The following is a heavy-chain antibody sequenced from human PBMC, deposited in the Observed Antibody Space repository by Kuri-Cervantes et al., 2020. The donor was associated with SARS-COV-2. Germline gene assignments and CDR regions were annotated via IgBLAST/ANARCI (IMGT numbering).Heavy chain of an antibody. CDR1: GFTFSSYA. CDR2: IYSGGSST. D-gene: IGHD3-22*01. Sequence: GESLKISCAASGFTFSSYAMSWVRQAPGKGLEWVSVIYSGGSSTYYADSVKGRFTICRDNSKNALYLQMNSLRAEDTAVYYCAKDQDYYDSSGQFDYWGQGTLVTVSS. J-gene: IGHJ4*02. CDR3: AKDQDYYDSSGQFDY. V-gene: IGHV3-23*03.